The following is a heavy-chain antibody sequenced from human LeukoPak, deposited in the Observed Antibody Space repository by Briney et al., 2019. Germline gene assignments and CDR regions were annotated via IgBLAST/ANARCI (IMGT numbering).Heavy chain of an antibody. Sequence: GASVKVSCKASGYTFTGYYMHWVRQAPGQGLEWMGWINPNSGGTNYAQKFQGRVIMTRDTSISTAYMELSRLRSDDTAVYYCASSLSSGWYPRYYFDYWGQGTLVTVSS. V-gene: IGHV1-2*02. CDR1: GYTFTGYY. CDR3: ASSLSSGWYPRYYFDY. CDR2: INPNSGGT. J-gene: IGHJ4*02. D-gene: IGHD6-19*01.